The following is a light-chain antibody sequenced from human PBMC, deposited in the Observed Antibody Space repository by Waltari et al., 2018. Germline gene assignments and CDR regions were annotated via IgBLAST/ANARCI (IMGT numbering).Light chain of an antibody. CDR1: QTVSTTY. Sequence: EIVLTQSPGTLSLSPGERATLSCRDSQTVSTTYFAWYQQKPGQAPTLVIHDTSSRATGIPDRFSGSGSGTDFSLTISSLEPEDFAVYYCQQYDISPLTFGGGTKVETK. J-gene: IGKJ4*01. CDR2: DTS. V-gene: IGKV3-20*01. CDR3: QQYDISPLT.